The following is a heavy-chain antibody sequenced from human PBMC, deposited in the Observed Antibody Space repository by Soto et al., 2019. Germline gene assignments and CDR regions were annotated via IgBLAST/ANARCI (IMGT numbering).Heavy chain of an antibody. CDR1: GYSFTSYG. CDR3: ARVEDSRSSYVLDYYYYMDV. D-gene: IGHD6-6*01. Sequence: ASVKVSCKASGYSFTSYGISWVRQAPGQGLEWMGWISAYNGNTNYAQKLQGRVTMTTDTSTSTAYMELRSLRSDDTAVYYCARVEDSRSSYVLDYYYYMDVWGKGTTVTVSS. V-gene: IGHV1-18*01. J-gene: IGHJ6*03. CDR2: ISAYNGNT.